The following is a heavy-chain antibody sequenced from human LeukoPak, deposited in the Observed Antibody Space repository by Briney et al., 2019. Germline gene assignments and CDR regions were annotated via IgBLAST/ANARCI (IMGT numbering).Heavy chain of an antibody. CDR2: IYYSGST. Sequence: PSETLSLTCTVSGGSISSYYWSWIRQPPGKGLEWIGYIYYSGSTNYNPSLKSRVTISVDTSKNQFSLKLSSVTAADTAVYYCASLAVAGLSEGYWGQGTLVIVSS. CDR3: ASLAVAGLSEGY. V-gene: IGHV4-59*08. CDR1: GGSISSYY. J-gene: IGHJ4*02. D-gene: IGHD6-19*01.